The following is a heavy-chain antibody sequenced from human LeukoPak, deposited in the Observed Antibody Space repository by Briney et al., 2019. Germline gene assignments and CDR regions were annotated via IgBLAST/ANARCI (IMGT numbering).Heavy chain of an antibody. J-gene: IGHJ4*02. Sequence: SETLSLTCTVSGGSISSSSYYWGWIRQPPGKGLEWIGSIYYSGSTFYNPSLKSRVTISVDTSKNQFSLKLSSATAADTAMYYCARRVIVATLDFWGQGTLVTVSS. CDR1: GGSISSSSYY. CDR3: ARRVIVATLDF. D-gene: IGHD5-12*01. V-gene: IGHV4-39*01. CDR2: IYYSGST.